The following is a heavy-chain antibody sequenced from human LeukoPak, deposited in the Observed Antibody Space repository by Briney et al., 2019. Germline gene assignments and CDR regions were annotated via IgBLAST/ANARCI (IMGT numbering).Heavy chain of an antibody. Sequence: GASVKVSCKASGYTFTSYDINWVRQATGQGLEWMGWMNPNSGNTGYAQKFQGRVTMTRNTSISTAYMELSSLRSEDTALYYCARDMRGSSRNDAFDIWGQGTMVTVSS. CDR1: GYTFTSYD. J-gene: IGHJ3*02. D-gene: IGHD1-26*01. CDR2: MNPNSGNT. V-gene: IGHV1-8*01. CDR3: ARDMRGSSRNDAFDI.